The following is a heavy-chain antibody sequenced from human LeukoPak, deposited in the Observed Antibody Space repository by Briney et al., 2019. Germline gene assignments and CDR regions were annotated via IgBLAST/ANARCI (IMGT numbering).Heavy chain of an antibody. CDR3: AKDRTTVTPRGIDY. CDR2: ISGSGGST. D-gene: IGHD4-17*01. CDR1: GFTFCSYA. V-gene: IGHV3-23*01. Sequence: QPGGTLSLTCAAPGFTFCSYAMSWVRQAPGKGLEWVSAISGSGGSTYYEDSGKGRFTISRDNSKDTLYLQMNSLRAEDTSVYYSAKDRTTVTPRGIDYWGQGTLVTVSS. J-gene: IGHJ4*02.